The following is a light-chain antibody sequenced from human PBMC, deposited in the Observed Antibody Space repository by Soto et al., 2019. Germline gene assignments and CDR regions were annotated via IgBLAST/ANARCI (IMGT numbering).Light chain of an antibody. CDR2: EGS. J-gene: IGLJ2*01. Sequence: QSALTQPASVSGSPGQSITISCTGTSSDVGSYNLVSWYQQHPGKAPKLMIYEGSKRPSGGSNRFSGSKSGNTAALTIAGLQAEDEADYYCCSYAGSSTLVVGGGTKVTVL. V-gene: IGLV2-23*01. CDR1: SSDVGSYNL. CDR3: CSYAGSSTLV.